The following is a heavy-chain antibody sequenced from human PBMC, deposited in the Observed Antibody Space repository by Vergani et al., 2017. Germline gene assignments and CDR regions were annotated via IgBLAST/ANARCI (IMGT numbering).Heavy chain of an antibody. V-gene: IGHV1-2*02. CDR1: GDIFTGHY. Sequence: QVQLVQSGAEVKKPGASVKVSCKASGDIFTGHYMNWVRQAPGQGLEWMGWINPKSGGTNHAQKFQCRVTMTRDTSFSTAYMELSRLRSDDTAIYYCARGWEDSDGGTSPGYFDLWVRGTLVTVSS. CDR3: ARGWEDSDGGTSPGYFDL. CDR2: INPKSGGT. D-gene: IGHD1-26*01. J-gene: IGHJ2*01.